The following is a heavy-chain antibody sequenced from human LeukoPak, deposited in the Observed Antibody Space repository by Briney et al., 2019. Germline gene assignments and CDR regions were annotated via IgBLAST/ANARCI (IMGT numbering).Heavy chain of an antibody. CDR1: GGTFSSYT. CDR3: ARDIAAAGTGRAFDI. D-gene: IGHD6-13*01. J-gene: IGHJ3*02. CDR2: IIPILGIA. Sequence: SVKVSCRASGGTFSSYTISWVRQAPGQGLEWMGRIIPILGIANDAQKFQGKVTITADKTTSTAYMELSSLRSEDTAVYYCARDIAAAGTGRAFDIWGQGTMVTVSS. V-gene: IGHV1-69*04.